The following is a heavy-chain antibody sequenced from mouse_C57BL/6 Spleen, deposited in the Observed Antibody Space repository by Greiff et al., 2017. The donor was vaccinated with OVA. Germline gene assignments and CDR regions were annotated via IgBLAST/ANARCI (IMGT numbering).Heavy chain of an antibody. J-gene: IGHJ2*01. Sequence: EVKLQESGPELVKPGASVKISCKASGYSFTGYYMNWVKQSPEKSLEWIGEINPSTGGTTYNQKFKAKATLTVDKSSSTAYMQLKSLTSEDSAVYYCASLYYYGSSYGYWGQGTTLTVSS. CDR3: ASLYYYGSSYGY. V-gene: IGHV1-42*01. CDR2: INPSTGGT. CDR1: GYSFTGYY. D-gene: IGHD1-1*01.